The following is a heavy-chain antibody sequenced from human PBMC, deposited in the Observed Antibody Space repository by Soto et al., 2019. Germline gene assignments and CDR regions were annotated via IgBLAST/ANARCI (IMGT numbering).Heavy chain of an antibody. J-gene: IGHJ6*02. CDR1: GGSVSSGSYY. CDR3: ARYKSNYYYGMDV. V-gene: IGHV4-61*01. CDR2: IYYSGIT. D-gene: IGHD1-20*01. Sequence: SETLSLTCTVSGGSVSSGSYYWSWIRQPPGKGLEWIGYIYYSGITNYNPSLKSRVTISVDTSKNQFSLKLSSVTAADTAVYYCARYKSNYYYGMDVWGQGTTVTVSS.